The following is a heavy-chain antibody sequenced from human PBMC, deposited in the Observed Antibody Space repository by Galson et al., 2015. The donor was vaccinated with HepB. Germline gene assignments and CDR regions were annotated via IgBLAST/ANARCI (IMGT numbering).Heavy chain of an antibody. CDR3: ARHAPIVAAAGTIRPNSPYYYYGMDV. D-gene: IGHD6-13*01. CDR2: IDPSDSYT. CDR1: GYSFTSYW. J-gene: IGHJ6*02. Sequence: QSGAEVKKPGESLRISCKGSGYSFTSYWISWVRQMPGKGLEWMGRIDPSDSYTNYSPSFQGHVTISADKSISTAYLQWSSLKASDTAMYYCARHAPIVAAAGTIRPNSPYYYYGMDVWGQGTTVTVSS. V-gene: IGHV5-10-1*01.